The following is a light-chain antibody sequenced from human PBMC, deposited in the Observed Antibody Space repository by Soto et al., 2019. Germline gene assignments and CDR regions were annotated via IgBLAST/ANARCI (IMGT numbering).Light chain of an antibody. V-gene: IGLV1-44*01. CDR1: NSNIASNT. J-gene: IGLJ1*01. Sequence: QSVLTQPPSASETPGQTVSISCSGSNSNIASNTVNWYQHLPGTAPKLLIYYNNQRPSGVPDRFSGPKSGTSASLAISGLQSEDESDYYCAAWDDTLKHYVFGTGTKVTVL. CDR3: AAWDDTLKHYV. CDR2: YNN.